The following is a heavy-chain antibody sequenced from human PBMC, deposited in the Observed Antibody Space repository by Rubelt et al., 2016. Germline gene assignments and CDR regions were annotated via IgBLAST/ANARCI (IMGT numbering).Heavy chain of an antibody. CDR1: GFTFSSYT. J-gene: IGHJ1*01. D-gene: IGHD6-13*01. V-gene: IGHV3-21*01. CDR3: ASGSSSQH. Sequence: DVQLVESGGGVVQPGRSLRLSCAASGFTFSSYTMNWVRQAPGKGLEWVSSISSTSSYIYYADSVKGRFSIARDNAKTSLYLQMNSLRAEDTAVYYCASGSSSQHWGQGTLVIVSS. CDR2: ISSTSSYI.